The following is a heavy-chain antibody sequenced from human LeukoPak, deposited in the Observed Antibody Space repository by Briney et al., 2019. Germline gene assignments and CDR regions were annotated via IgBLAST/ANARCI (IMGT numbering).Heavy chain of an antibody. CDR2: MSPNSGNT. CDR1: GYTFTSYD. J-gene: IGHJ5*02. Sequence: ASVKVSCKASGYTFTSYDINWVRQATGQGLEWMGWMSPNSGNTGYAQKFQGRVTMTRNTSISTACMELSSLRSEDTAVYYCARGFPAYSRNWFDPWGQGTLVTVSS. CDR3: ARGFPAYSRNWFDP. V-gene: IGHV1-8*01. D-gene: IGHD6-13*01.